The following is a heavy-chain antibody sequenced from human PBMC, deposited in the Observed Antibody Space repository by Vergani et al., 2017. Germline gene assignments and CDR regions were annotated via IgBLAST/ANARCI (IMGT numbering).Heavy chain of an antibody. Sequence: EVQLLESGGGLVQPGGSLRLSCAASGFTFSSYAMSWVRQAPGKGLEWVSAISGSGGSTYYADSVKGRFTISRDNSKNTLYLQMNSLRAEDTAVYYCAKDNNFRYSSGWYGFDHWGQGTLVTVSS. J-gene: IGHJ5*02. D-gene: IGHD6-19*01. CDR1: GFTFSSYA. V-gene: IGHV3-23*01. CDR3: AKDNNFRYSSGWYGFDH. CDR2: ISGSGGST.